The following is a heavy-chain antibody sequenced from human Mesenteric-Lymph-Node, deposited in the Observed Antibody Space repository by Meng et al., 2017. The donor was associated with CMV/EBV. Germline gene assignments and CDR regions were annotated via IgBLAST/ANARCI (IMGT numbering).Heavy chain of an antibody. V-gene: IGHV1-2*02. CDR1: GYTFTGYY. Sequence: ASVKVSCKASGYTFTGYYMHWVRQAPGQGLEWMGWINPNSGGTIYAQKFQGRVTMTEDTSTNTAYVELSSLRSEDTAVYYCATGGEANFDYWGQGTLVTVSS. CDR2: INPNSGGT. J-gene: IGHJ4*02. D-gene: IGHD6-25*01. CDR3: ATGGEANFDY.